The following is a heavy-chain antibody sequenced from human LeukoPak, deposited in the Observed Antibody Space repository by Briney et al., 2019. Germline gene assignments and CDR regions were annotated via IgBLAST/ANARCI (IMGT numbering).Heavy chain of an antibody. CDR3: ARGAAGTTPDYYYFGLDV. CDR2: IYLVDSDT. V-gene: IGHV5-51*01. CDR1: GYRFTAYW. D-gene: IGHD1-7*01. Sequence: HGESLKISFKGSGYRFTAYWIGWVRQMHGKGLEWMGIIYLVDSDTRYSPSFQGQVTISADKSINTAHLQWSSLKASDTAMYYCARGAAGTTPDYYYFGLDVWGQGTTVRVSS. J-gene: IGHJ6*02.